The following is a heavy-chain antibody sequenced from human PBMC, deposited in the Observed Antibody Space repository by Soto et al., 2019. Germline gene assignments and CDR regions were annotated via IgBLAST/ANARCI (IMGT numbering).Heavy chain of an antibody. CDR3: ARAYGDYVTGLDAFDI. J-gene: IGHJ3*02. D-gene: IGHD4-17*01. V-gene: IGHV1-69*01. CDR2: IIPIFGTA. Sequence: QVQLVQSGAEVKKPGSSVKVSCKASGGTFSSYAISWVRQAPGQGLEWMGGIIPIFGTANYAQKFQGRVTITANESTSTAYMELSSLRSEDTAVYYCARAYGDYVTGLDAFDIWGQGTMVTVSS. CDR1: GGTFSSYA.